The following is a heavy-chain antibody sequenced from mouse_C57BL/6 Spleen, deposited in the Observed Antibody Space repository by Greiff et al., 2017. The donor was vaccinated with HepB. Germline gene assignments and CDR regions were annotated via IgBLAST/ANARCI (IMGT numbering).Heavy chain of an antibody. Sequence: EVQRVESGGGLVQPGGSLSLSCAASGFTFTDYYMSWVRQPPGKALEWLGFIRNKANGYTTEYSASVKGRFTISRDNSQSILYLQMNALRAEDSATYYCARSRGGGGAMDYWGQGTSVTVSS. CDR1: GFTFTDYY. D-gene: IGHD1-1*02. CDR2: IRNKANGYTT. J-gene: IGHJ4*01. CDR3: ARSRGGGGAMDY. V-gene: IGHV7-3*01.